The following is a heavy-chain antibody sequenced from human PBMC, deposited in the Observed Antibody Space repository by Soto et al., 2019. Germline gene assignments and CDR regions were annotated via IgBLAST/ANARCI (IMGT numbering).Heavy chain of an antibody. Sequence: EVQLVESGGGLVQPGGSLRLSCAASGSTFSTFNMNWVRQAPGMGLESLSYISSSSNSIYYADSVKGRFTISRDNAKNSLYLQMNSVRDDDTAVYYCAREVSGDYYFDYWGQGTLVTVSS. CDR1: GSTFSTFN. J-gene: IGHJ4*02. CDR2: ISSSSNSI. CDR3: AREVSGDYYFDY. V-gene: IGHV3-48*02. D-gene: IGHD4-17*01.